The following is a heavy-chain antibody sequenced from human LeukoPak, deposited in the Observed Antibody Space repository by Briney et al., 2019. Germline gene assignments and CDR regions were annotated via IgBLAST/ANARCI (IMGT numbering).Heavy chain of an antibody. CDR1: GYTFTSYG. CDR2: ISGNNDNT. CDR3: ARAPFCSSVSCYRTNNWLDP. V-gene: IGHV1-18*01. J-gene: IGHJ5*02. D-gene: IGHD2-2*01. Sequence: ASVKVSCKASGYTFTSYGISWVRLAPGQGLEWMGWISGNNDNTNYAQRVQDRITMTTDTSTSTAYMELRSLRSDDTAVYYCARAPFCSSVSCYRTNNWLDPWGQGTLVTVSS.